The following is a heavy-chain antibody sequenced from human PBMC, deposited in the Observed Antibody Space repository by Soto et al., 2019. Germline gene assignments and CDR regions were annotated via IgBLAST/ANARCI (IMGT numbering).Heavy chain of an antibody. CDR3: AKAPQYSSSSPHFDY. V-gene: IGHV3-30*18. J-gene: IGHJ4*02. Sequence: GGSLRLSCAASGFTFSSYVMHWVRQSPGKGLEWVAVISYDGSNKYYADSVKGRFTISRDNSRNTLYLQMNSLRAEDTAVYYCAKAPQYSSSSPHFDYWGQGTLVTVSS. CDR2: ISYDGSNK. CDR1: GFTFSSYV. D-gene: IGHD6-6*01.